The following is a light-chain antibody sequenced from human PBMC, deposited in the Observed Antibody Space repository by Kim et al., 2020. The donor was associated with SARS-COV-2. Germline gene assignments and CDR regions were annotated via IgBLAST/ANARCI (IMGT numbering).Light chain of an antibody. CDR1: SSNIGTGYD. CDR3: QSYDSSLSGSV. CDR2: GNS. J-gene: IGLJ3*02. V-gene: IGLV1-40*01. Sequence: RVTVSGTGSSSNIGTGYDVHWYQQIPGTAPKHLIYGNSNRPAGVPDRFSGSKSGTSASLAITGLQAEDEADYYCQSYDSSLSGSVFGGGTQLTVL.